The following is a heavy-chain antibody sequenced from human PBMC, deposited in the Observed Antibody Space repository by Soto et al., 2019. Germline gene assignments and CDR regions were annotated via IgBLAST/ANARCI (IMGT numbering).Heavy chain of an antibody. Sequence: EVQLLESGGGLVQPGGSLRLSCAASGFTFSSYAMSWVRQAPGKGLEWVSAISGSGGSTYYADSVKGRFTISRDNSKNTLDLQMNSLRAEDTAVYYCAKDRVTIFGVVIHYYYGMDVWGQGTTVTVSS. V-gene: IGHV3-23*01. CDR1: GFTFSSYA. J-gene: IGHJ6*02. CDR2: ISGSGGST. CDR3: AKDRVTIFGVVIHYYYGMDV. D-gene: IGHD3-3*01.